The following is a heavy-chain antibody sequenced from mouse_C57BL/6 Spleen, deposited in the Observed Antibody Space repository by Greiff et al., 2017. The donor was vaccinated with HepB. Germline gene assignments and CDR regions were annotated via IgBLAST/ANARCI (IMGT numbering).Heavy chain of an antibody. V-gene: IGHV1-59*01. J-gene: IGHJ3*01. CDR1: GYTFTSYW. D-gene: IGHD1-1*01. CDR2: IDPSDSYT. CDR3: AIITTVVAPFAY. Sequence: VQLQQPGAELVRPGTSVKLSCKASGYTFTSYWMHWVKQRPGQGLEWIGVIDPSDSYTNYNQKFKGKATLTVDTSSSTAYMQLSSLTSEDSAVYYCAIITTVVAPFAYWGQGTLVTVSA.